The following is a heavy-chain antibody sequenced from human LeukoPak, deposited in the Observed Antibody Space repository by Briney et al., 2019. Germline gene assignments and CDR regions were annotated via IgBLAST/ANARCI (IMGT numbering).Heavy chain of an antibody. Sequence: HTGGSLRLSRTASGFSVSSNYMSWVRQAPGKGLEWVSVMFASGSTYYADSVKGRFTFSRDIFRNTLYLQLNSLRVEDTALYYCARGFVQTGYSSSSYVHWGQGTLVTVSS. CDR2: MFASGST. D-gene: IGHD6-13*01. CDR1: GFSVSSNY. J-gene: IGHJ4*02. V-gene: IGHV3-66*01. CDR3: ARGFVQTGYSSSSYVH.